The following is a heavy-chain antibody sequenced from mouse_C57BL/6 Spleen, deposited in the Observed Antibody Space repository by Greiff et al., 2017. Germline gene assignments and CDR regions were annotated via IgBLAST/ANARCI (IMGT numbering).Heavy chain of an antibody. V-gene: IGHV1-64*01. Sequence: VQLQQPGAELVKPGASVKLSCKASGYTFTSYWMHWVKQRPGQGLEWIGMIHPNSGSTNYNEKFKSKATLTVDKSSSTAYMQLSSLTSEDSAVYYCARGDYYGSSYRGYAMDYWGQGTSVTVSS. D-gene: IGHD1-1*01. CDR3: ARGDYYGSSYRGYAMDY. CDR2: IHPNSGST. CDR1: GYTFTSYW. J-gene: IGHJ4*01.